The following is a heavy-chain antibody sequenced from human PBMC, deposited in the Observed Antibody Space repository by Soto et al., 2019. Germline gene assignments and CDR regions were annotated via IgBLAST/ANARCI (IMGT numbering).Heavy chain of an antibody. CDR2: INHSGST. Sequence: PSETLPLTCAVYGGSFSGYYWSWIRQPPGKGLEWIGEINHSGSTNYNPSLKSRVTISVDTSKNQFSLKLSSVTAADTAVYYCARVVPPATDPTNYYYMDVWGKGTTLTVSS. V-gene: IGHV4-34*01. CDR3: ARVVPPATDPTNYYYMDV. J-gene: IGHJ6*03. D-gene: IGHD2-2*01. CDR1: GGSFSGYY.